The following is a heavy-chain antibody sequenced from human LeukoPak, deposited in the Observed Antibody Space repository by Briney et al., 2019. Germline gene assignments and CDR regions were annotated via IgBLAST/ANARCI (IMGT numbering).Heavy chain of an antibody. Sequence: ASVKVSCKASGYTFTGYYMHWVRQAPGQGLEWMGGIIPIFGTANYAQKFQGRVTITADESTSTAYMELSSLRSEDTAVYYCARASLSRSKYYYYGMDVWGQGTTVTVSS. V-gene: IGHV1-69*13. CDR1: GYTFTGYY. CDR3: ARASLSRSKYYYYGMDV. J-gene: IGHJ6*02. D-gene: IGHD3-10*01. CDR2: IIPIFGTA.